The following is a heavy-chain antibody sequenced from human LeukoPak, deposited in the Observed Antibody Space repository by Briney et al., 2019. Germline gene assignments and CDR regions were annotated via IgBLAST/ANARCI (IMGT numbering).Heavy chain of an antibody. J-gene: IGHJ4*02. V-gene: IGHV4-34*01. Sequence: SETLSLTCAVYGGSFSGYYWSWIRQPPGKGLEWIGEINHSGSTNYNPSLKSRVTISVDTSKNQFSLKLSPVTAADTAVYYCAREEWLGSFDYWGQGTLVTVSS. CDR3: AREEWLGSFDY. CDR1: GGSFSGYY. D-gene: IGHD6-19*01. CDR2: INHSGST.